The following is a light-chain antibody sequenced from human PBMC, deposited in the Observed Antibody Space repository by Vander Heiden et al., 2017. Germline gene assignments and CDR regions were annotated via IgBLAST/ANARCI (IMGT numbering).Light chain of an antibody. CDR1: QSLLDSDNGNIY. Sequence: IVMTQTPLSLPVTPGEPASISCRYSQSLLDSDNGNIYLDWFLQKPVQSPQLLIDTLSYRASGVPDTFSSSWSPPDFTLKISRVEAEDVGVYYCMQRKEFPLTFGGGTQVAIK. V-gene: IGKV2-40*01. CDR2: TLS. CDR3: MQRKEFPLT. J-gene: IGKJ4*01.